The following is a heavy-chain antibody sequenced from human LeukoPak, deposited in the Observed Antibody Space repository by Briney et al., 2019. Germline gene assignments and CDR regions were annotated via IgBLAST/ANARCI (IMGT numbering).Heavy chain of an antibody. D-gene: IGHD2-15*01. CDR1: GYSISNGYY. V-gene: IGHV4-38-2*02. CDR3: AKPSFVGGPFDY. J-gene: IGHJ4*02. CDR2: ISHRGST. Sequence: SETLSLTCTVSGYSISNGYYWGWIRQPPGKGLEWVGSISHRGSTYYNPSLKSRVTISVDTSKNQFSLKLSSVTAADTAVYYCAKPSFVGGPFDYWGQGTLVTVSS.